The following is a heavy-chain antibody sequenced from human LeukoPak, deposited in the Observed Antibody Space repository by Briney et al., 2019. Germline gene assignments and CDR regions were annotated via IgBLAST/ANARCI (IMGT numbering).Heavy chain of an antibody. V-gene: IGHV1-69*04. CDR1: GGTFSSYA. CDR2: IIPILGIA. CDR3: ARDRGYSYGWADY. J-gene: IGHJ4*02. Sequence: GASVKVPCKASGGTFSSYAISWVRQAPGQGLEWMGRIIPILGIANYAQKFQGRVTITADKSTSTAYMELSSLRSEDTAVYYCARDRGYSYGWADYWGQGTLVTVSS. D-gene: IGHD5-18*01.